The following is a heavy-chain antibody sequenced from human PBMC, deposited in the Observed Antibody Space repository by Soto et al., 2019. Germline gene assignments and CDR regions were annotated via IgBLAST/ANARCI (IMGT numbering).Heavy chain of an antibody. CDR2: TYYRSKWYN. D-gene: IGHD6-13*01. CDR1: GDSVSSNSAA. Sequence: SQTLSLTCAISGDSVSSNSAAWNWIRQSPSRGLEWLGRTYYRSKWYNDYAVSVKSRITINPDTSKNQFSLQLNSVTPEDTAVYYCARGWYRPPGRPDADGSHYYYYYYMDVWGKGTTVTVSS. CDR3: ARGWYRPPGRPDADGSHYYYYYYMDV. J-gene: IGHJ6*03. V-gene: IGHV6-1*01.